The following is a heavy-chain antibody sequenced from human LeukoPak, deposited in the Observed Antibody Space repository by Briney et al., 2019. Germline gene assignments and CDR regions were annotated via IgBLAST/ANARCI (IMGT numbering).Heavy chain of an antibody. CDR2: ISYSGST. V-gene: IGHV4-59*08. CDR3: ARHKRDYYDSSDDAFDI. D-gene: IGHD3-22*01. CDR1: GGSIGSYY. J-gene: IGHJ3*02. Sequence: PSETLSLTCNVSGGSIGSYYWSWIRQPPGKGLEWIGYISYSGSTNYNPSLKSRVTISSDTSKNQFSLRLSSVTAADTAVYYCARHKRDYYDSSDDAFDIWDQGTMVTVSS.